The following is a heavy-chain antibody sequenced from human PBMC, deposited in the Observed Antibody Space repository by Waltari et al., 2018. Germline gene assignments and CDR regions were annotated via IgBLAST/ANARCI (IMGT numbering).Heavy chain of an antibody. D-gene: IGHD5-12*01. CDR2: ITHGGTTT. V-gene: IGHV3-48*03. J-gene: IGHJ4*02. Sequence: EVQLVESGGGLVQPGGSLRIACVASGSGFYFGGHEMSWVRQVQWKGLEWVSYITHGGTTTYYADSVKGRFTISRDNGKNSLYLQMNSLTAEDTAVYYCARSLSGYFGGREYWGQGTLVTVSS. CDR3: ARSLSGYFGGREY. CDR1: GSGFYFGGHE.